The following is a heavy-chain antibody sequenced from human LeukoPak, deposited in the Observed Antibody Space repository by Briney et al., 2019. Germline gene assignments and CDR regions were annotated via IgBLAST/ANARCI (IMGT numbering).Heavy chain of an antibody. J-gene: IGHJ6*03. Sequence: ASVKVSSKVSGYTFTESSMHWVRHAPGEGLEWMGGFDPEYGETIYAQKFQGRVTMTEDTSTDTAYMELSSLRSEDTAVYYCANVYMDVWGKGTTVTISS. CDR2: FDPEYGET. V-gene: IGHV1-24*01. CDR1: GYTFTESS. CDR3: ANVYMDV. D-gene: IGHD2-8*01.